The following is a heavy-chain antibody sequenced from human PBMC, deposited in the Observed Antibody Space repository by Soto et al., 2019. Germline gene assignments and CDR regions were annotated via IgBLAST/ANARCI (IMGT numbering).Heavy chain of an antibody. CDR3: AREPKVPAAISWFDP. D-gene: IGHD2-2*01. J-gene: IGHJ5*02. V-gene: IGHV3-21*01. CDR1: GFTFSSYS. Sequence: GGSLRLSCASSGFTFSSYSMNWVRQAPGKGLEWVSSISSSSSYIYYADSVKGRFTISRDNAKNSLYLQMNSLRAEDTAVYYCAREPKVPAAISWFDPWGQGTLVTVSS. CDR2: ISSSSSYI.